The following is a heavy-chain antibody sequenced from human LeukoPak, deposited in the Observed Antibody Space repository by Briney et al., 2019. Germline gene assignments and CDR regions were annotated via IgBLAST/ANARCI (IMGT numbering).Heavy chain of an antibody. Sequence: GGSLRLSCAASGFTFSSHWVSWVRQAPGKRLQWVANINQDGGEKHYVDSVRGRFTISRDNVKNSLYLQMNSLRVEDSAVYYCASNWDYVGGYGMDVWGQGTTVTVSS. V-gene: IGHV3-7*01. CDR2: INQDGGEK. D-gene: IGHD1-7*01. CDR1: GFTFSSHW. CDR3: ASNWDYVGGYGMDV. J-gene: IGHJ6*02.